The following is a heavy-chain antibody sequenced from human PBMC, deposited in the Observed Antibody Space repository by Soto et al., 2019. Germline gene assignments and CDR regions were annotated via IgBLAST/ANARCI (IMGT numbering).Heavy chain of an antibody. CDR2: INPNSGGT. V-gene: IGHV1-2*04. CDR3: ARVAGPIWFGEYRNNWFDP. D-gene: IGHD3-10*01. CDR1: GYTFTGYY. J-gene: IGHJ5*02. Sequence: GASVKVSCKASGYTFTGYYMHWVRQAPGQGLEWMGWINPNSGGTNYAQKFQGWVTMTRDTSISTAYMELSRLRSDDTAVYYCARVAGPIWFGEYRNNWFDPWGQGTLVTVSS.